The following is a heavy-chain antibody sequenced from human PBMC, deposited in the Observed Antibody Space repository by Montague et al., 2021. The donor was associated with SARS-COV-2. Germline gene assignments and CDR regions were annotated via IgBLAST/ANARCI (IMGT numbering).Heavy chain of an antibody. CDR3: ARHSPFTIFGVVTTPGWFDP. CDR2: IYYSGST. D-gene: IGHD3-3*01. V-gene: IGHV4-39*01. CDR1: GGPISSSSYY. J-gene: IGHJ5*02. Sequence: SDTLSLTRTVSGGPISSSSYYWVWIHQPPGKGLEWIGSIYYSGSTYYNPSLKSRVTISVDTSKNQFSLKLSSVTAADTAVYYCARHSPFTIFGVVTTPGWFDPWGQGTLVTVSS.